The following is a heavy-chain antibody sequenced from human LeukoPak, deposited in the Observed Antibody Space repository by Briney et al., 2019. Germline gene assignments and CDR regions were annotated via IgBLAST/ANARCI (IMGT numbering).Heavy chain of an antibody. CDR1: GGSISSYF. CDR3: ASMTTVTRDFDY. V-gene: IGHV4-59*01. D-gene: IGHD4-17*01. Sequence: SETLSLTCTVSGGSISSYFWSWVRQSPGKGLEWIGFMHHSGSANSNPSLKSRVTISVDTSKNQFSLKLSSVTAADTAVYYCASMTTVTRDFDYWGQGTLVTVSS. J-gene: IGHJ4*02. CDR2: MHHSGSA.